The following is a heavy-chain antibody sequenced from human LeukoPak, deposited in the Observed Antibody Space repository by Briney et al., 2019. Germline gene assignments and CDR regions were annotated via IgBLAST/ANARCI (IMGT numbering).Heavy chain of an antibody. CDR1: GFTFSSYW. V-gene: IGHV3-74*01. J-gene: IGHJ4*02. CDR2: IKTDGSST. Sequence: GGSLRLSCAASGFTFSSYWMHWVRQAPGKGLVWVSRIKTDGSSTSYADSVKGRFTVSRDNSKNTLYLQMNSLRAEDTAMYYCARDDVPVIWGQGTLVTVSS. CDR3: ARDDVPVI. D-gene: IGHD2/OR15-2a*01.